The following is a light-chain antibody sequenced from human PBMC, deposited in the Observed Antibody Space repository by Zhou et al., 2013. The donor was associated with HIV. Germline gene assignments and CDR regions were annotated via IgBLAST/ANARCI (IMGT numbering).Light chain of an antibody. J-gene: IGKJ2*03. CDR2: GAS. CDR1: QSVSSN. V-gene: IGKV3D-15*01. Sequence: EIVMTQSPATLSVSPGERATLSCRASQSVSSNVAWYQQKPGQTPRLLIYGASSRATGIPDRFSGSGSETDFTLTIRRLEPEDFAVYYCQQYTTSPSFGQGTKLEMK. CDR3: QQYTTSPS.